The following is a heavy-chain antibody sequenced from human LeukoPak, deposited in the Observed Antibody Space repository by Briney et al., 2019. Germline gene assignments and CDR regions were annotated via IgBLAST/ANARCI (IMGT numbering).Heavy chain of an antibody. CDR2: ISYSGST. V-gene: IGHV4-39*07. CDR1: GDSINSSGFY. CDR3: ARGGTHFRY. J-gene: IGHJ4*02. D-gene: IGHD1-26*01. Sequence: SETLSLTCTVSGDSINSSGFYWGWLRQPPGKGLECIGTISYSGSTNYNPSLKSRVTISVDTSKNQFSLKLSSVTSADTAVYYCARGGTHFRYWGQGTLVTVSS.